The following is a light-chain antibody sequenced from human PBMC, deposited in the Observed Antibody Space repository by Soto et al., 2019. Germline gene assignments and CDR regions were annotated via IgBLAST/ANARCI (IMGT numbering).Light chain of an antibody. CDR3: QQSFSTPT. V-gene: IGKV3-15*01. Sequence: ILMTQSPSSLSVSPGERATLSCRASQNIYSNIAWYQQRPGQAPRLLIYRASTRATGVPARFSGSGSGTDFTLTISGLQSEDFATYYCQQSFSTPTFGQGTRLEI. CDR2: RAS. J-gene: IGKJ5*01. CDR1: QNIYSN.